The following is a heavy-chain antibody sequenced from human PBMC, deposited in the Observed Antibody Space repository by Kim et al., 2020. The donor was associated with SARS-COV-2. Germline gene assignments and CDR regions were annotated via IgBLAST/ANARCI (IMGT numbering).Heavy chain of an antibody. Sequence: GGSLRLSCAASGFTFSSYWMSWVRQDPGKGLEWVANIKQDGSEKYYVDSVKGRFTISRDNAKNSLYLQMNSLRAEDTAVYYCARDNFPGIAAALDYYYGMDVWGQGTTVTVSS. CDR3: ARDNFPGIAAALDYYYGMDV. V-gene: IGHV3-7*01. J-gene: IGHJ6*02. CDR1: GFTFSSYW. D-gene: IGHD6-13*01. CDR2: IKQDGSEK.